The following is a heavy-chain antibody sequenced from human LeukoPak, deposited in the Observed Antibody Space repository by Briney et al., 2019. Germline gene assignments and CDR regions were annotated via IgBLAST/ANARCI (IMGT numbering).Heavy chain of an antibody. CDR1: GYSFTNFG. CDR2: ISGYNGDT. J-gene: IGHJ6*02. CDR3: VRAPADPLRPFGMNV. Sequence: GASVKVSCKASGYSFTNFGVTWVRQAPGHGLEWMGWISGYNGDTNYAQRFQGRVTMTTDSSTSTGYMELKNLRSDDTATFYCVRAPADPLRPFGMNVWGQGTTVTVSS. V-gene: IGHV1-18*01. D-gene: IGHD3-16*01.